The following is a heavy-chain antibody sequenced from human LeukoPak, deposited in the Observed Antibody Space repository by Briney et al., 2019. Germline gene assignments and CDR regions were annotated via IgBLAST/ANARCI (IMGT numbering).Heavy chain of an antibody. CDR2: IKQDGSEK. D-gene: IGHD3-10*01. Sequence: QTGGSLRLSCAASGFTFSSYWMSWVRQAPGKGLEWVANIKQDGSEKYYVDSVKGRFTISRDNAKNSLYLQMNALRPEDTAVYYCAREGTYGSGNFDEVEVLHWFFDVWGRGTLVTVSS. CDR1: GFTFSSYW. J-gene: IGHJ2*01. CDR3: AREGTYGSGNFDEVEVLHWFFDV. V-gene: IGHV3-7*01.